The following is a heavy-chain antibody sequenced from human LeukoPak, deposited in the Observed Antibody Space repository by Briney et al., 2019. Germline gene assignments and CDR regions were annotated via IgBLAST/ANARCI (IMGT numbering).Heavy chain of an antibody. Sequence: ASVKVSCKASGYTFTTYAMHWVRQAPGQRLEWMGWINAGNGNTKYSQKFQGRVTFTRDTSASTAYVELSSLRSEDTAVYYCARDLGVVVILTGEYYFDYWGQGTLVSVSS. CDR2: INAGNGNT. CDR3: ARDLGVVVILTGEYYFDY. V-gene: IGHV1-3*01. CDR1: GYTFTTYA. D-gene: IGHD3-22*01. J-gene: IGHJ4*02.